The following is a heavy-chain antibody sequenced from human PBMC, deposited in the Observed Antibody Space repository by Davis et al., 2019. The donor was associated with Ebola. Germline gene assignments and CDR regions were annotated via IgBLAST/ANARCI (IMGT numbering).Heavy chain of an antibody. J-gene: IGHJ4*02. V-gene: IGHV3-30*18. CDR1: GFTFSSYG. CDR3: AKGGAHTVAGFDY. CDR2: ISYDGSNK. D-gene: IGHD6-19*01. Sequence: GESLKISCAASGFTFSSYGMHWVRQAPGKGLGWVAVISYDGSNKYYADSVKGRFTISIDNSKNTLYLQMNSRRAEDTAVYYCAKGGAHTVAGFDYWGQGTLVTVSS.